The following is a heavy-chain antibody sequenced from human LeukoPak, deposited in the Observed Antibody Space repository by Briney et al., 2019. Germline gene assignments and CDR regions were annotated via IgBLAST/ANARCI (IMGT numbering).Heavy chain of an antibody. J-gene: IGHJ5*02. CDR3: ARVHCSSTSCYETFWFDP. Sequence: GESLKISCKGSGYSFTSYWIGWVRQMPGKGLEWMGIIYPGDSDTRYSPSFQGQVTISADKSISTAYLQWNSLKASDTAMYYCARVHCSSTSCYETFWFDPWGQGTLVTVSS. V-gene: IGHV5-51*01. CDR1: GYSFTSYW. D-gene: IGHD2-2*01. CDR2: IYPGDSDT.